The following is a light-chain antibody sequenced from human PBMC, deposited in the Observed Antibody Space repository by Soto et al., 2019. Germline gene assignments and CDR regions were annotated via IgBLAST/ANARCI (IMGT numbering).Light chain of an antibody. CDR3: NSYTGPHGRYA. Sequence: QSALTQPASVSGSPGQSITISCTGTSSDVGRYNYVSWYQQYPGRAPKLIIFDVTNRPSGVSPRFSGSKSGNTASLTISGPPAADEAYLYFNSYTGPHGRYAFGTGTKLTVL. J-gene: IGLJ1*01. CDR1: SSDVGRYNY. CDR2: DVT. V-gene: IGLV2-14*03.